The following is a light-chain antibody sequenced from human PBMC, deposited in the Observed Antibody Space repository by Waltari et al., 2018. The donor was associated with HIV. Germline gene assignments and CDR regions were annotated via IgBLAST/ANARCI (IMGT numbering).Light chain of an antibody. Sequence: DIQMTQSPSSLSASVGDRVTITCRASQGISNSLAWYQQKPAKAPKLLLYSASKLESGVPSRFSGSGSGTHYTLSITSLQPEDFATYYCQQYYTIPQTFGQGTKLEIK. CDR3: QQYYTIPQT. CDR1: QGISNS. V-gene: IGKV1-NL1*01. J-gene: IGKJ2*01. CDR2: SAS.